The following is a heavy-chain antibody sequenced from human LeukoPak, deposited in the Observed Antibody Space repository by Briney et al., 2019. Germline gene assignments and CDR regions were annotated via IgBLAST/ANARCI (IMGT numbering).Heavy chain of an antibody. CDR1: GYTFTSYA. J-gene: IGHJ3*02. D-gene: IGHD6-19*01. Sequence: GASVKVSCKASGYTFTSYAMNWVRQAPGQGLEWMGWINTNTGNPTYAQGFTGRFVFSLDTSVSTAYLQISSLKAEDTAVYYCARDPAGLNTDAFDIWGQGTMVTVSS. CDR2: INTNTGNP. V-gene: IGHV7-4-1*02. CDR3: ARDPAGLNTDAFDI.